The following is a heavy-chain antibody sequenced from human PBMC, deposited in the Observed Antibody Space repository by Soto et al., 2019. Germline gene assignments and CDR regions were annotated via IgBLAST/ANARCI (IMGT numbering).Heavy chain of an antibody. V-gene: IGHV3-21*06. CDR2: INNRGTHT. Sequence: GGSLRLSCTASGFSFSSYTMNWVRQAQGKGLKWVASINNRGTHTYSADSVRGRFTISRDKDKNSLYLQMNNLRAEDTATYYCARAHEVAWFDSWGLGTLVTVSS. CDR1: GFSFSSYT. J-gene: IGHJ5*01. D-gene: IGHD2-15*01. CDR3: ARAHEVAWFDS.